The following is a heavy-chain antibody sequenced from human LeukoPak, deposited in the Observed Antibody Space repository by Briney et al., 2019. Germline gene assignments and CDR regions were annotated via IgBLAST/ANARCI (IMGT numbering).Heavy chain of an antibody. D-gene: IGHD3-22*01. CDR1: GGSISSYY. V-gene: IGHV4-59*01. CDR2: IYYSGST. Sequence: SETLSLTCTVSGGSISSYYWSWIRQPPGKGLEWIGYIYYSGSTNYNPSLKSRVTISVDTSKNQLSLKLSSVTAAATAVYYCARVSPDNYYDSSGYYYGFDYWGQGTLVTVSS. CDR3: ARVSPDNYYDSSGYYYGFDY. J-gene: IGHJ4*02.